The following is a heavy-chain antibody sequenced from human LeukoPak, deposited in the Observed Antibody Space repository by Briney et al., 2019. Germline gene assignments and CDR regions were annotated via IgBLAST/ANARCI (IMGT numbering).Heavy chain of an antibody. D-gene: IGHD3-10*01. CDR2: INHSGST. J-gene: IGHJ6*03. V-gene: IGHV4-39*07. CDR3: ARLGAEGYYGSGSYYKGQHYYYYMDV. CDR1: GGSISSSSYY. Sequence: PSETLSLTCTVSGGSISSSSYYWGWIRQPPGKGLEWIGEINHSGSTNYNPSLKSRVTISVDTSKNQFSLKLSSVTAADTAVYYCARLGAEGYYGSGSYYKGQHYYYYMDVWGKGTTVTISS.